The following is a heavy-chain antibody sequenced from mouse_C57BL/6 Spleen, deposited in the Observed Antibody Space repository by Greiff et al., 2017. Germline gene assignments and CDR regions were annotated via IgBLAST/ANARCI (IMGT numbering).Heavy chain of an antibody. CDR1: GYTFTSYW. J-gene: IGHJ1*03. CDR3: ARAHGSSYEYVDV. CDR2: IDPSDSYT. D-gene: IGHD1-1*01. Sequence: QVQLQQPGAELVRPGTSVKLSCKASGYTFTSYWMHWVKQRPGQGLEWIGVIDPSDSYTNYNQKFKGKATLTVDTSSSTAYMQLSSLTSEDSAVYYCARAHGSSYEYVDVWGTGTTVTVSS. V-gene: IGHV1-59*01.